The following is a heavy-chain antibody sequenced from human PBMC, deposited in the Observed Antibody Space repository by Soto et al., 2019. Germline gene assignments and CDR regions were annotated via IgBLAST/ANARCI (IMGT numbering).Heavy chain of an antibody. Sequence: SETLSLTWSGSGGSINSYWWSGIRQPAGKGLEWIGRVYSSGTTDYNPSLNSRATMSVETSKNQFSLKLSSVTAADTAVYSSARDIGSFAYGEGYWGQG. J-gene: IGHJ4*02. CDR2: VYSSGTT. CDR3: ARDIGSFAYGEGY. D-gene: IGHD3-10*01. CDR1: GGSINSYW. V-gene: IGHV4-4*07.